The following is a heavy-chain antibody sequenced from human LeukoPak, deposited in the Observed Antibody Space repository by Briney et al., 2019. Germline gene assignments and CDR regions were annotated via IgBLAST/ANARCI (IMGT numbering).Heavy chain of an antibody. Sequence: GGSLRLSCAASGFTFSSYGMHWVRQAPGKGLEWVAVIWYDGSNKYYADSVKGRFTISRDNSKNTLYLQMNSLRAEDTAVYYCATAVEFSYMDVWGKGTTVTVSS. CDR2: IWYDGSNK. J-gene: IGHJ6*03. CDR3: ATAVEFSYMDV. CDR1: GFTFSSYG. D-gene: IGHD2/OR15-2a*01. V-gene: IGHV3-33*01.